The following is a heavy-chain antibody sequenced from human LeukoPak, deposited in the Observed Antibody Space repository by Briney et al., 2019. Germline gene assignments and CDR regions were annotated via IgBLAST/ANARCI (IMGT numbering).Heavy chain of an antibody. CDR1: GFTFSTYG. J-gene: IGHJ4*02. CDR2: ISPSGGIT. Sequence: PGGSLRLSCAASGFTFSTYGMNWVRQAPGKGLEWVSGISPSGGITYYTDSVKGRFTISRDNSKHTVSLQMNSLRGEDTAVYFCATPPTVTRNYWGQGILVTVSS. D-gene: IGHD4-17*01. CDR3: ATPPTVTRNY. V-gene: IGHV3-23*01.